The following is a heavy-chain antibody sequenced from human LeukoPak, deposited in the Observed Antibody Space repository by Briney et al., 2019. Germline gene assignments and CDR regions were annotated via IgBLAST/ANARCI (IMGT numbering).Heavy chain of an antibody. D-gene: IGHD1-26*01. CDR1: GFIFDDYA. CDR2: ISWNSESI. J-gene: IGHJ4*02. CDR3: TRGGRNTSYYWYY. Sequence: PGGSLRLSCAASGFIFDDYAMHWVRQAPGKGLEWVSSISWNSESIGYEDSVKGRFTISRDNAKTSLYLQMNSLRDEDTAVYYCTRGGRNTSYYWYYWGQGTLVTVSS. V-gene: IGHV3-9*01.